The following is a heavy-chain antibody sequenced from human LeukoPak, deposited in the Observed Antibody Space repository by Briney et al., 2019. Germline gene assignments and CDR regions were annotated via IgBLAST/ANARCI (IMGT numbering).Heavy chain of an antibody. J-gene: IGHJ4*02. V-gene: IGHV4-59*01. CDR2: IYYSGST. CDR1: GGSLSNYY. D-gene: IGHD3-10*01. CDR3: ARGRGVRGGNFDY. Sequence: QPSETLSLTCTVSGGSLSNYYWSWIRQPPGKGLEWIGYIYYSGSTNYNPSLKSRVTISVDTSKNQFSLKLSSVTAADTAVYYCARGRGVRGGNFDYWGQGTLVTVSS.